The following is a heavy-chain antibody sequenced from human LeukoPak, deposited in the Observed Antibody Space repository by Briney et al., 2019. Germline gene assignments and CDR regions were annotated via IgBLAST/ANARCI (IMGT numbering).Heavy chain of an antibody. J-gene: IGHJ5*02. CDR3: ARGSSLDYYGSGSYRPPSSFDP. Sequence: PSETLSLTCAVYGGSFSGYYWSWIRQPPGKGLEWIGEINHSGSTNYNPSLKSRVTISVDTSKNQFSLKLSSVTAADTAVYYCARGSSLDYYGSGSYRPPSSFDPWGQGTLVTVSS. CDR2: INHSGST. V-gene: IGHV4-34*01. CDR1: GGSFSGYY. D-gene: IGHD3-10*01.